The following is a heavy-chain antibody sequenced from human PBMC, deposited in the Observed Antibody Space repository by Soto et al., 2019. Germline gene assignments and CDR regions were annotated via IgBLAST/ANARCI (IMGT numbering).Heavy chain of an antibody. CDR3: AKTYVWGGQYYYYGMDV. CDR1: GFTFSSYG. Sequence: QVQLVESGGGVVQPGRSLRLSCAASGFTFSSYGMHWVRQAPGKGLEWVAVISYDGSNKYYADSVKGRFTISRENSKNTLYLQMNSLRAEDTAVYYCAKTYVWGGQYYYYGMDVWGQGTTVTVSS. CDR2: ISYDGSNK. D-gene: IGHD3-16*01. J-gene: IGHJ6*02. V-gene: IGHV3-30*18.